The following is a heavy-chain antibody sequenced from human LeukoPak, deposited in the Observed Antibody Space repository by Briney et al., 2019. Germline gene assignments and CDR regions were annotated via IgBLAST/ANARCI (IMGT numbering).Heavy chain of an antibody. Sequence: GGSLRLSCAASGFTFSSYAMYWVRQAPGKGLEWVAVISYDGNNSYYADSVKGRFTFSRDNSKNTVYLQMSSLRPEDTAMYYCARDLSWSFDYWGQGTVVTVSS. CDR1: GFTFSSYA. CDR3: ARDLSWSFDY. J-gene: IGHJ4*02. CDR2: ISYDGNNS. D-gene: IGHD6-13*01. V-gene: IGHV3-30-3*01.